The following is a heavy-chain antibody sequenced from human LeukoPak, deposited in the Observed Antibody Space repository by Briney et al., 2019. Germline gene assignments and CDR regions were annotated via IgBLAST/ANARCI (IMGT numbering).Heavy chain of an antibody. CDR1: GGSISSYY. CDR2: IYYSGST. CDR3: ARVSYVFWSGYFHFDY. V-gene: IGHV4-59*01. D-gene: IGHD3-3*01. Sequence: SETLSLTCTVSGGSISSYYWSWIRQPPGKGLEWIGYIYYSGSTNYNPSLKSRVTISVDTSKNQFSLKLSSVTVADTAVYYCARVSYVFWSGYFHFDYWGQEPLVTVSS. J-gene: IGHJ4*02.